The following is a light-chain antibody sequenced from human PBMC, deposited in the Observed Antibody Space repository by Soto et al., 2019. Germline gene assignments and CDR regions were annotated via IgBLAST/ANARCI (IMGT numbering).Light chain of an antibody. Sequence: QSVLRQPPSVSGAPGQRVTISCTGSSSNIGAGYDVHWYQQLPGTAPKLLIYGHSNRPSGVPDRFSGSKSGTSASLAITGLQAEDEADYYCQSYDSSLSAFYVFGTGTKVTVL. J-gene: IGLJ1*01. V-gene: IGLV1-40*01. CDR1: SSNIGAGYD. CDR2: GHS. CDR3: QSYDSSLSAFYV.